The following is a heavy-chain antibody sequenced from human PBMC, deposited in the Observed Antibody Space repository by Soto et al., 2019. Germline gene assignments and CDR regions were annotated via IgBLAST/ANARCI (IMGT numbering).Heavy chain of an antibody. D-gene: IGHD7-27*01. CDR2: IGGTDGDSDGVP. CDR1: GFILHNYA. Sequence: QLLESGGDLVQPGGSLRLSCVASGFILHNYAMCWVRQAPGKGLEWVSTIGGTDGDSDGVPWYEDSVKGRFTISRDSSANTLFLHMDNLRAEDSALYYCVKRGRNWGAFDFWGQGTTVVVSS. CDR3: VKRGRNWGAFDF. V-gene: IGHV3-23*01. J-gene: IGHJ3*01.